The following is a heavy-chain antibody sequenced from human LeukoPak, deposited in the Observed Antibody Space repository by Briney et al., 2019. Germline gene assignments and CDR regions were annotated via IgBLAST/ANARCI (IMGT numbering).Heavy chain of an antibody. CDR2: ISYDGSNK. J-gene: IGHJ4*02. Sequence: GGSLRLSCAASGSTFSSYGMHWVRQAPGKGLEWVAVISYDGSNKYYADSVKGRFTISRDNSKNTLYLQMNSLRAEDTAVYYCAKGVGATISDWGQGTLVTVSS. D-gene: IGHD1-26*01. V-gene: IGHV3-30*18. CDR1: GSTFSSYG. CDR3: AKGVGATISD.